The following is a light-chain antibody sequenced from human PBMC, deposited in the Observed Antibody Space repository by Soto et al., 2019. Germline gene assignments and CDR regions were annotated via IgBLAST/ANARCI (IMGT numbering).Light chain of an antibody. CDR3: QSHDNGMTGADV. J-gene: IGLJ1*01. Sequence: QSVLTHPPSVSGAPGQRVTISCTGSSSNIGAGYDVNWYQQLPETAPKLLIFGDSSRPSGVPDRFSGSKSGTSASLVITGLQADDEADYYCQSHDNGMTGADVFAPGTKVTV. V-gene: IGLV1-40*01. CDR1: SSNIGAGYD. CDR2: GDS.